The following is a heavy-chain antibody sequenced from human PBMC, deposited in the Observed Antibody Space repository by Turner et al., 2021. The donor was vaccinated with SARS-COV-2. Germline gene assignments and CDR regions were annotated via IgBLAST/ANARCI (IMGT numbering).Heavy chain of an antibody. CDR3: ATVFAVAGLSYNMDV. Sequence: QVQLVQSGAEVKKPGASVKVSCKVSGYTLIELSMHWVRQAPGKGLEWMGGFDPEDAETIYAQKFQGRVTMTEDTSTDTAYMELSSLGSEDTAVYYCATVFAVAGLSYNMDVWGQGTTVTVSS. D-gene: IGHD6-19*01. CDR2: FDPEDAET. V-gene: IGHV1-24*01. CDR1: GYTLIELS. J-gene: IGHJ6*02.